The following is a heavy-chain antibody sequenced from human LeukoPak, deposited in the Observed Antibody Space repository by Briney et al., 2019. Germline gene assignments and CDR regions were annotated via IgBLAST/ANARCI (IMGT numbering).Heavy chain of an antibody. D-gene: IGHD5-18*01. CDR2: IIPIFGTT. CDR1: GYTFTGYY. Sequence: SVNVSCKPCGYTFTGYYWHWVRQPPGQGLEGMGRIIPIFGTTNYAQRFQDRVTIPADIVSSTAYMDLPSLTSGDTAVYFCAKQGAARQDYYMDVWGNGPTVTVSS. CDR3: AKQGAARQDYYMDV. J-gene: IGHJ6*03. V-gene: IGHV1-69*06.